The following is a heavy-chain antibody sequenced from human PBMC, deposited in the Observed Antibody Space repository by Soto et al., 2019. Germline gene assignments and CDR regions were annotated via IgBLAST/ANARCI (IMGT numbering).Heavy chain of an antibody. D-gene: IGHD5-18*01. CDR1: GFTVSSNY. CDR2: IYSGGST. Sequence: EVQLVETGGGLIQPGGSLRLSCAASGFTVSSNYMSWVRQAPGKGLEWVSVIYSGGSTYYADSVKGRFTISRDNSKNTLYLQMNRLRAEDTAVYYCARYSYGLYYFDYWGQGTLFTVSS. CDR3: ARYSYGLYYFDY. V-gene: IGHV3-53*02. J-gene: IGHJ4*02.